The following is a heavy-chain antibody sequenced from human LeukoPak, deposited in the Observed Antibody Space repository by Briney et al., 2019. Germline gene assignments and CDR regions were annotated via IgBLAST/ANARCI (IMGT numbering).Heavy chain of an antibody. D-gene: IGHD2-15*01. V-gene: IGHV4-38-2*01. Sequence: PSETLSLNCAVSDSSITPGYYWGWLRRPPGKGLEWIGNIYYGGSTYYNPTLKSRVTISIDTSNNQFSLNLSSMTAADTAVYYCARAPIHCTAGGCYPMSLDYWGQGTLVTVSS. CDR2: IYYGGST. J-gene: IGHJ4*02. CDR1: DSSITPGYY. CDR3: ARAPIHCTAGGCYPMSLDY.